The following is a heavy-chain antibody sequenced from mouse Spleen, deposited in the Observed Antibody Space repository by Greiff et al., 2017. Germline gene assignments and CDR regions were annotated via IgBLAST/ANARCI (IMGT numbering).Heavy chain of an antibody. V-gene: IGHV1S127*01. D-gene: IGHD1-2*01. CDR2: IDPSDSYT. CDR3: TRSGITTATDY. Sequence: QVQLQQPGAELVKPGASVKMSCKASGYTFTSYWMHWVKQRPGQGLEWIGVIDPSDSYTSYNQKFKGKATLTVDTSSSTAYMQLSSLTSEDSAVYYCTRSGITTATDYWGQGTTLTVSS. J-gene: IGHJ2*01. CDR1: GYTFTSYW.